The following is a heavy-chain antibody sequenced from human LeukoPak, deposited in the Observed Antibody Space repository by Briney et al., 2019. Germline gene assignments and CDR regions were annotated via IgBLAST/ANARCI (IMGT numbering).Heavy chain of an antibody. CDR3: ARTPSVVITPLVFDY. CDR1: VGSISSYY. Sequence: SETLSLTCTVSVGSISSYYWSWIRQPPGKGLEWIGYIYYSGSTNYNPSLKSRVTISVDTSKNQFSLKLSSVTAADTAVYYCARTPSVVITPLVFDYWGQGTLVTVSS. CDR2: IYYSGST. D-gene: IGHD3-22*01. V-gene: IGHV4-59*01. J-gene: IGHJ4*02.